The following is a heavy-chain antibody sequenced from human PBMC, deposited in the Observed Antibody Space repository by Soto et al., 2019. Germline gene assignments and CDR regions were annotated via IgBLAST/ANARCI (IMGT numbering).Heavy chain of an antibody. CDR3: SREEYQPLSSVSWFGS. J-gene: IGHJ5*01. V-gene: IGHV4-30-4*01. CDR1: GGSISDDSY. D-gene: IGHD2-2*01. CDR2: TYHTGNA. Sequence: SETMSLTCTVSGGSISDDSYWSWIREAPGKGLEWIGHTYHTGNAYYDPSPRSRVSISVAKSKSQFSLKLISVTAADTAVYFFSREEYQPLSSVSWFGSWGQGTLGTVAS.